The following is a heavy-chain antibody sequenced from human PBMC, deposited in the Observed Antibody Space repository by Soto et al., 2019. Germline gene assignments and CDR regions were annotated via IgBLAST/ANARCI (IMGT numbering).Heavy chain of an antibody. CDR2: IRSKTDGGTT. V-gene: IGHV3-15*01. D-gene: IGHD6-19*01. J-gene: IGHJ6*02. CDR1: GFTFSNAW. Sequence: GSLRLSCAASGFTFSNAWMNWVRQAPGKGLEWVGRIRSKTDGGTTDFAAPVKGRFTISRDDSKNTLYLQMNSLKTEDTAVYYCTTDSGYSSGTVFYGLDVWGQGTTVTVSS. CDR3: TTDSGYSSGTVFYGLDV.